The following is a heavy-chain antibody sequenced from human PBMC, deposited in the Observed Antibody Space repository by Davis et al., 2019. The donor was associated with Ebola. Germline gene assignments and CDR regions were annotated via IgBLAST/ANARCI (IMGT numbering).Heavy chain of an antibody. CDR1: GGSISSYY. D-gene: IGHD6-13*01. CDR2: INHSGST. CDR3: ARHPFSSWFFVHFDY. V-gene: IGHV4-34*01. Sequence: MPSETLSLTCSVSGGSISSYYWSWIRQPPGKGLEWIGEINHSGSTNYNPSLKSRVTISVDTSKNQFSLKLSSVTAADTAVYYCARHPFSSWFFVHFDYWGQGTLVTVSS. J-gene: IGHJ4*02.